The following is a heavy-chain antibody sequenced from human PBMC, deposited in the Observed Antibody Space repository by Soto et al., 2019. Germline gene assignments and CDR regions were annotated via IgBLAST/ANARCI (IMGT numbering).Heavy chain of an antibody. CDR3: AARRGYSYEILDY. V-gene: IGHV3-30*03. Sequence: GGSLRLSCAASGFTFSSYGMHWVRQAPGKGLEWVAVISYDGSNKYYADSVKGRFTISRDNSKNTLYLQMNSLRAEDTAVYYCAARRGYSYEILDYSGQGSLVTGSS. J-gene: IGHJ4*02. CDR1: GFTFSSYG. D-gene: IGHD5-18*01. CDR2: ISYDGSNK.